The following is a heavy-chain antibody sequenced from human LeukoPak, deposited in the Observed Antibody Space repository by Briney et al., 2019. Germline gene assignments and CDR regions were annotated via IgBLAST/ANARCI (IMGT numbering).Heavy chain of an antibody. D-gene: IGHD6-6*01. J-gene: IGHJ4*02. Sequence: GESLKISSKGSGYSFTSYWIGWVRQMPGKGLEWMGIIYPDDSDTRYSPPFQGQVTISADKSISTAYLQWSSLKASDTAMYYCARPGSIAARPGTYDYWGQGTLVTVSS. V-gene: IGHV5-51*01. CDR3: ARPGSIAARPGTYDY. CDR1: GYSFTSYW. CDR2: IYPDDSDT.